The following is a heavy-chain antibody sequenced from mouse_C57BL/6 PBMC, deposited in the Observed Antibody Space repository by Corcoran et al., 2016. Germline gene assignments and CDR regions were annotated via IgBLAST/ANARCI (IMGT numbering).Heavy chain of an antibody. CDR3: ARALSGWFAY. Sequence: QVQLPQSGPELVMPGASVKISCKASGYTFTDYSINWVKQWPGQGLEWIGWIFPGSGSTYYNEKFKGKATLTVDKSSSTAYMLLSRLTSEDSAVYFCARALSGWFAYWGQGTLVTVSA. V-gene: IGHV1-75*01. D-gene: IGHD6-1*01. J-gene: IGHJ3*01. CDR2: IFPGSGST. CDR1: GYTFTDYS.